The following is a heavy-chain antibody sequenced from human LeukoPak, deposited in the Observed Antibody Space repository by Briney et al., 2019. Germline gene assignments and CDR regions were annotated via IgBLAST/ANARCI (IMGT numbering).Heavy chain of an antibody. CDR1: GGSISSYY. V-gene: IGHV4-59*01. J-gene: IGHJ6*02. CDR3: ARDVPLYGSGFNYYYGMDV. D-gene: IGHD3-10*01. Sequence: SETLSLTCTVSGGSISSYYRSWIRQPPGKGLEWIGYIYYSGSTNYNPSLKSRVTISVDTSKNQFSLKLSSVTAADTAVYYCARDVPLYGSGFNYYYGMDVWGQGTTVTVSS. CDR2: IYYSGST.